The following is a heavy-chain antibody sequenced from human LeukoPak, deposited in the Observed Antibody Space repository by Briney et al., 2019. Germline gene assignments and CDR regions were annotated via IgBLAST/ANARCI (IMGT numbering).Heavy chain of an antibody. CDR2: ISAYNGNT. J-gene: IGHJ4*02. D-gene: IGHD3-22*01. CDR1: GYTFTSYG. CDR3: ARAKFEEDSSGYYYDY. Sequence: GASVKVSCKASGYTFTSYGISWVRQAPGQGLEWMGWISAYNGNTNYAQKLQGRVTMTTDTSTSTAYMELRSLRSDDTAVYYCARAKFEEDSSGYYYDYWGQGTLVTVSS. V-gene: IGHV1-18*01.